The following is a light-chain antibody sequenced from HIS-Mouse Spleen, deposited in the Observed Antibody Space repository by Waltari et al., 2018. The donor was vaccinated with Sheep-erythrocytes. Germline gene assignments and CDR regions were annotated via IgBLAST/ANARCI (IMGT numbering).Light chain of an antibody. V-gene: IGKV3-20*01. CDR3: QQYGSSRQQTFT. Sequence: EVVLTQSPGTLSLSPGERATLSCRASQSVSSSYLAWYQQKPGQAPRLLIYGASSRAPSIPDRFSGSGSGTDFTLTISRLEPEDFAVYYCQQYGSSRQQTFTFGPGTKVDIK. CDR2: GAS. CDR1: QSVSSSY. J-gene: IGKJ3*01.